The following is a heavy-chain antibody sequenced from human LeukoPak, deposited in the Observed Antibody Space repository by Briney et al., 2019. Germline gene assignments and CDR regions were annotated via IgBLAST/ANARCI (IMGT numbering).Heavy chain of an antibody. Sequence: ASVKVSCKASGYTFTGYYMHWVRQAPGQGLEWMGRINPNSGGTNYAQKFQGRVTMTRDTSISTAYMELSRLRSDDTAVYHCARDDRGELEPLIDYWGQGTLVTVSS. CDR2: INPNSGGT. CDR1: GYTFTGYY. CDR3: ARDDRGELEPLIDY. D-gene: IGHD1-1*01. V-gene: IGHV1-2*06. J-gene: IGHJ4*02.